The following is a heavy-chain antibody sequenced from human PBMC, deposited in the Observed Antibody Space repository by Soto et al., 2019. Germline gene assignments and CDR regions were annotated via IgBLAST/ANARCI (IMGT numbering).Heavy chain of an antibody. J-gene: IGHJ6*02. V-gene: IGHV1-18*01. D-gene: IGHD6-13*01. Sequence: ASVKVSCKASGYTFTSYGITWVRQAPGQGLEWMGWISGYNGKTNYAQKLQGRVTMTTDTSTSTAYMELRSLRSDDTAVYYCAREEYSSSWSPYYYYGMDVWGQGTTVTVSS. CDR3: AREEYSSSWSPYYYYGMDV. CDR2: ISGYNGKT. CDR1: GYTFTSYG.